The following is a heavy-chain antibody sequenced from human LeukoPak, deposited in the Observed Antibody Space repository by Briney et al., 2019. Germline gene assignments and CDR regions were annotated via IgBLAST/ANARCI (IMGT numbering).Heavy chain of an antibody. D-gene: IGHD3-10*01. J-gene: IGHJ4*02. CDR1: GDSLSSYS. V-gene: IGHV4-59*01. CDR2: IFNSGST. Sequence: SETLSLTCSVSGDSLSSYSWSWIRQPPGKGPEWIGYIFNSGSTTYNPSLESRVTISQDTSKKQFSLRLRSVTAADTAVYYCAGDYTSRSYRFDYWGQGTLVTVSS. CDR3: AGDYTSRSYRFDY.